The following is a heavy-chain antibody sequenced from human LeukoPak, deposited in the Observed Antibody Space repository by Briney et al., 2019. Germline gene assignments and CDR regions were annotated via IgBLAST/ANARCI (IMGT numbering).Heavy chain of an antibody. CDR1: GYTFRDYE. V-gene: IGHV1-8*01. D-gene: IGHD4-23*01. Sequence: AASVRVSCKTSGYTFRDYEINWVRQAPGLGLEWVAWIHANSGKAGSAQKFQGRVTLTRDTSTETAFMELSGLTSNDSATYFCARGHYGGNRYFDNWGQGTLVTVSS. CDR2: IHANSGKA. CDR3: ARGHYGGNRYFDN. J-gene: IGHJ4*02.